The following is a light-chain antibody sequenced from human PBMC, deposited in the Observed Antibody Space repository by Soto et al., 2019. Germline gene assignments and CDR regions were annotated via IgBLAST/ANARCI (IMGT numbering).Light chain of an antibody. CDR2: DAS. V-gene: IGKV1-5*01. J-gene: IGKJ1*01. CDR3: QQYETFSGT. Sequence: DIQMTQSPSTLSASVGDRVTVTFRASQSVSDWLAWYQQKPGEAPKLLIYDASALPRGVPSRFGGSGSGTKFTLTIASLQPDDFATYYCQQYETFSGTFGPGTKVDIK. CDR1: QSVSDW.